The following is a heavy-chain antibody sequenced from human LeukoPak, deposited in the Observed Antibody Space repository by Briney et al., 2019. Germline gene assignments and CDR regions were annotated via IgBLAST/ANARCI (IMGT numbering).Heavy chain of an antibody. J-gene: IGHJ4*02. CDR2: INPNDGDT. V-gene: IGHV1-2*02. Sequence: ASVKVSCKASGYTFTDYYMHWMRQAPGQGLEWMGWINPNDGDTNYAQMNQRGATMTRDTSISTAHMEVSSLRSDDTAVYYCARANFLYCSSTTCLFDYWGQGTLVTVSS. D-gene: IGHD2-2*01. CDR3: ARANFLYCSSTTCLFDY. CDR1: GYTFTDYY.